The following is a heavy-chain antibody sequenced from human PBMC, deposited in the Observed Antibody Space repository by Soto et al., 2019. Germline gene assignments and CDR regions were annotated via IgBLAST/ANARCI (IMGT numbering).Heavy chain of an antibody. CDR2: IYPGDSDT. V-gene: IGHV5-51*01. Sequence: GESLKISCKGSGYKFTNYWIGWVRQMPGKGLEWVGVIYPGDSDTTYSPSFQGQVTISADKSISTAYLQWSSLKASDTAMYYCGVAKFSSGYAFDIWGHGTMVTVSS. CDR3: GVAKFSSGYAFDI. CDR1: GYKFTNYW. J-gene: IGHJ3*02. D-gene: IGHD6-25*01.